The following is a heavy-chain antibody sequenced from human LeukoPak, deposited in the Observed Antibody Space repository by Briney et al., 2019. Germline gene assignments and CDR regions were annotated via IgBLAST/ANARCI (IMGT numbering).Heavy chain of an antibody. V-gene: IGHV1-24*01. Sequence: ASVKVSCKVSGYTLTELSMHWVRQAPGKGLEWMGGFDPVDGETIYAQKFQGRVTMTEDTSTDTAYMELSSLRSEDTAVYYCATGYTGYYSTNFDYWGQGTLVTVSS. CDR3: ATGYTGYYSTNFDY. J-gene: IGHJ4*02. CDR1: GYTLTELS. D-gene: IGHD3-9*01. CDR2: FDPVDGET.